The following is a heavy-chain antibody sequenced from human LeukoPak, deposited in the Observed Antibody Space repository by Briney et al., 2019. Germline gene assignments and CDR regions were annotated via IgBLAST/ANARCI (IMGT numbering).Heavy chain of an antibody. CDR3: ARVPYGDGTKGGMDV. D-gene: IGHD4-17*01. Sequence: SGPALVKPTQTLTLTCTFSGFSLSPSGMCVSWIREPPGKSLGWLERIDWVDDKYYSTSLKTRLTISKDTSKNPVVLTMTNMDPVDTATYYCARVPYGDGTKGGMDVWGQGTTVTVSS. J-gene: IGHJ6*02. CDR1: GFSLSPSGMC. CDR2: IDWVDDK. V-gene: IGHV2-70*11.